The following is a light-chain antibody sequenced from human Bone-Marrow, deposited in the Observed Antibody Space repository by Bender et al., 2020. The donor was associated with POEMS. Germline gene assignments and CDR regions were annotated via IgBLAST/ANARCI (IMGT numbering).Light chain of an antibody. CDR1: NTNIFTYS. Sequence: QSVLTQPPSASGTPGQWVSISCSGSNTNIFTYSVNWYQHLPGTAPRLLIYRNNQRPTGISGRFTGQEGGASASLDISGLEGGEGAVYHCATWDEGRNGWVFGRGTKLP. CDR2: RNN. J-gene: IGLJ3*02. V-gene: IGLV1-44*01. CDR3: ATWDEGRNGWV.